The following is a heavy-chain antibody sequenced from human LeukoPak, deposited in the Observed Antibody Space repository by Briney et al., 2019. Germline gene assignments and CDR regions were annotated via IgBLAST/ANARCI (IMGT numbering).Heavy chain of an antibody. D-gene: IGHD4-17*01. V-gene: IGHV3-23*01. CDR2: ISGSGGST. CDR1: GFTFSSYA. CDR3: AKAPRLRVNYFDY. J-gene: IGHJ4*02. Sequence: PGGSLRLPCAASGFTFSSYAMSWVRQAPGKGLEWVSAISGSGGSTYYADSVKGRFTISRDNSKNTLYLQMNSLRAEDTAVYYCAKAPRLRVNYFDYWGQGTLVTVSS.